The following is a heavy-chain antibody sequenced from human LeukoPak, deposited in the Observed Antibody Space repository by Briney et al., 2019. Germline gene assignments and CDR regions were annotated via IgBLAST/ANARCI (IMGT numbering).Heavy chain of an antibody. V-gene: IGHV1-46*04. D-gene: IGHD1-26*01. J-gene: IGHJ4*02. CDR3: VRNSGSGFDY. CDR2: INPSGGSI. Sequence: ASVKVSCKASGYTFTSYYIHWVRQAPGQGLEWMGIINPSGGSITYAQKLQGRVTMARDTSPSTVYMELSSLRSDDTAMYYCVRNSGSGFDYWGQGTLVTVSS. CDR1: GYTFTSYY.